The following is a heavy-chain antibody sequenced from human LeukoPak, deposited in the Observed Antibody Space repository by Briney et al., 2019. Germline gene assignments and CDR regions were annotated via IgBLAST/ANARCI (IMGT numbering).Heavy chain of an antibody. V-gene: IGHV3-23*01. CDR3: ARNSSGFKLGDAFDI. Sequence: GGSLRLSCAASGFTFSSYAMTWVRQAPGKGLEWISAINGGAYSTSYADSVKGRFTISRDNSKNTLYLQMNSLRAEDAAVYYCARNSSGFKLGDAFDIWGQGTMVTVSS. CDR2: INGGAYST. J-gene: IGHJ3*02. D-gene: IGHD3-22*01. CDR1: GFTFSSYA.